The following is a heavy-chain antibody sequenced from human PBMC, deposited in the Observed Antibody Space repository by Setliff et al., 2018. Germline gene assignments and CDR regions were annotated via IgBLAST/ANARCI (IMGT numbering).Heavy chain of an antibody. D-gene: IGHD3-10*01. Sequence: PGGSLRLSCAASGFLFSSYGMHWVRQAPGKGLEWAGRIKSYGSGGTIDYAAPVEGRFTISRDDSKNTVYLQMSSLRGEDTAVYYCAKELWPDTRYYYMDLWGKGTTVTVSS. CDR1: GFLFSSYG. CDR2: IKSYGSGGTI. V-gene: IGHV3-15*01. J-gene: IGHJ6*03. CDR3: AKELWPDTRYYYMDL.